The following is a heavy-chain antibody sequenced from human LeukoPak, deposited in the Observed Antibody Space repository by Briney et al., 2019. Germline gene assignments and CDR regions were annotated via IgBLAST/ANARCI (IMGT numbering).Heavy chain of an antibody. CDR2: IYYSGST. V-gene: IGHV4-59*01. CDR1: GGSTSSYY. Sequence: SETLSLTCTVSGGSTSSYYWSWIRQPPGKGLEWIGYIYYSGSTNYNPSLKSRVTISVDTSKNQFSLKLSSVTAADTAVYYCARVSSSWSDAFDIWGQGTMVTVSS. D-gene: IGHD6-13*01. J-gene: IGHJ3*02. CDR3: ARVSSSWSDAFDI.